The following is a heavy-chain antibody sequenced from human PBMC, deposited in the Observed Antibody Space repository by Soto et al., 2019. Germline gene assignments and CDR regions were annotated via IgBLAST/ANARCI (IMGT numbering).Heavy chain of an antibody. D-gene: IGHD1-26*01. CDR2: IWYDGSNK. V-gene: IGHV3-33*01. CDR3: ARDEQWELLGFFDY. Sequence: GGSLRLSCAASGFTFSSYGMHWVRQAPGKGLEWVAVIWYDGSNKYYADSVKGRFTISRDNSKNTLYLQMNSLRAEDTAVYYCARDEQWELLGFFDYWGQGTLVTVSS. J-gene: IGHJ4*02. CDR1: GFTFSSYG.